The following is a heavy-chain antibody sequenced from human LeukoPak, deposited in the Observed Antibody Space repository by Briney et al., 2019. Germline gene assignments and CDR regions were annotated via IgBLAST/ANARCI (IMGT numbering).Heavy chain of an antibody. J-gene: IGHJ6*02. V-gene: IGHV4-59*01. CDR1: GDSISSYY. Sequence: SETLSLTCTVSGDSISSYYWSWIRQPPGKGLEWIGYIYGSGSTNYNPSLKSRVTISVDTSKNQFSLKLSSVTAADTAVYYCASGNRYYDILTGDYYYNGMDVWGQGTTVTVSS. D-gene: IGHD3-9*01. CDR2: IYGSGST. CDR3: ASGNRYYDILTGDYYYNGMDV.